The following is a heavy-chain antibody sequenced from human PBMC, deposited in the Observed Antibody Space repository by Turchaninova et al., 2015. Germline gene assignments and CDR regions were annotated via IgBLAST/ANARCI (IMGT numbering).Heavy chain of an antibody. Sequence: EVQLLESGGGLVQPGGSLRLSCAASGFTFSSYAMVWVRQAPGKGLEWVLSLSGCGVDTTYYAHSVQGRFTISRDNAANRLDLRMSSRRAQDTAVYFCAKIPTWDIVVENWFDPWGQGTLVTVSS. J-gene: IGHJ5*02. CDR3: AKIPTWDIVVENWFDP. CDR2: LSGCGVDTT. CDR1: GFTFSSYA. D-gene: IGHD2-15*01. V-gene: IGHV3-23*01.